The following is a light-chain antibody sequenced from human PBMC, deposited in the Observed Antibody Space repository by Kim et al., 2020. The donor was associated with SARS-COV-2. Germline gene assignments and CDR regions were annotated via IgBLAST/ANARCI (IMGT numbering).Light chain of an antibody. CDR1: SGRSSYA. CDR3: QTWDADAWV. Sequence: QPVLTQSPSASASLGGAVKLTCRLSSGRSSYAIAWHQQQPDMGPRYLMKVNSDGSHMRGDGIPDRFSGSSSGAERYLIISNLQFEDEADYYCQTWDADAWVFGGGTQLTVL. CDR2: VNSDGSH. J-gene: IGLJ3*02. V-gene: IGLV4-69*01.